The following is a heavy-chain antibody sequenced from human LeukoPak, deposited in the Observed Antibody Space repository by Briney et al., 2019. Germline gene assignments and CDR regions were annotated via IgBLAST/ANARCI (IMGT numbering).Heavy chain of an antibody. V-gene: IGHV4-30-2*01. CDR2: IYQSGAT. CDR1: SDSFSGGGYS. Sequence: SETPSLTCSVSSDSFSGGGYSWSWNRQPPGKGLEWIVYIYQSGATHYNPSLSGRVTMSVDRSKKQISLNLRSVTAAHTAVYDFARGGVFDGVVVVDAFHIWGQGTMVTVSS. CDR3: ARGGVFDGVVVVDAFHI. J-gene: IGHJ3*02. D-gene: IGHD3-22*01.